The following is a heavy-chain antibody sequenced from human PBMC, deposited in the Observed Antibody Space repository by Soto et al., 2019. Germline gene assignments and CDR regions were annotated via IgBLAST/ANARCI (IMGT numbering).Heavy chain of an antibody. D-gene: IGHD2-2*01. CDR1: GGSISSYY. V-gene: IGHV4-59*01. Sequence: QVQLQESGPGLVKPSETLSLTCTVSGGSISSYYWSWIRQPPGKGLEWIGYIYYSGSTNYNPSLKSRVTISVDTSKNQFSLKLSSVTAADTVVYYCARVHPWVVVLAAPDIWGQGTMVTVSS. CDR2: IYYSGST. CDR3: ARVHPWVVVLAAPDI. J-gene: IGHJ3*02.